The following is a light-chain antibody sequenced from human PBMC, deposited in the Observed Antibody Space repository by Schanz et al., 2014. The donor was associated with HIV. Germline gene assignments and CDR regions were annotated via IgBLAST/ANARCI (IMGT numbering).Light chain of an antibody. Sequence: QSVLTQPPSVSAAPGQRVTISCSGSAFNIGHNFVSWYQQFPGTAPKLLIYGNNNRPSGVPDRFSGSKSGTSASLAITGLQAEDEADYYCQSYDNNLGGSGVFGGGTKVTVL. V-gene: IGLV1-40*01. CDR3: QSYDNNLGGSGV. CDR2: GNN. J-gene: IGLJ3*02. CDR1: AFNIGHNF.